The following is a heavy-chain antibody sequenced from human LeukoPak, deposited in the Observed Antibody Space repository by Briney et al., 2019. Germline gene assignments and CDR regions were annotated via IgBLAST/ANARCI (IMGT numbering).Heavy chain of an antibody. D-gene: IGHD6-13*01. J-gene: IGHJ4*02. CDR2: ISGDGVSP. CDR3: AKATLQAAALYYFDY. V-gene: IGHV3-23*01. CDR1: GFTFNNYA. Sequence: GGSLRLSCSASGFTFNNYALTWVRQTPGKGLECVSAISGDGVSPYYADSVRGRFTISRDNSKNTLYLQMNSLRAEDTAVYYCAKATLQAAALYYFDYWGQGTLVTVSS.